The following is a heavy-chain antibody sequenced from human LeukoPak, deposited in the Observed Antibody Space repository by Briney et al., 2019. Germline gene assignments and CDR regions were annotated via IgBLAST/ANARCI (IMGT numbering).Heavy chain of an antibody. V-gene: IGHV4-34*01. CDR2: INHSGGT. D-gene: IGHD3-10*01. CDR1: GGSFSGYY. J-gene: IGHJ4*02. Sequence: SETLSLTCAVYGGSFSGYYWSWIRQPPGKGLEWIGEINHSGGTNYNPSLKSRVTISVDTSKNQFSLKLSSVTAADTAVYYCAGAGTIPLRGVINYWGQGTLVTVSS. CDR3: AGAGTIPLRGVINY.